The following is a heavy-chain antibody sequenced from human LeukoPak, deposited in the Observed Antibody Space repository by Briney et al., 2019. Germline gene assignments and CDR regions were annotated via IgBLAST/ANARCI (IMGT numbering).Heavy chain of an antibody. J-gene: IGHJ4*02. CDR3: ARDTMTFYYFDY. CDR2: IYYSGST. D-gene: IGHD5-24*01. CDR1: GGSISSSSYY. V-gene: IGHV4-39*07. Sequence: SETLSLTCTVSGGSISSSSYYWGWIRQPPGKGLEWIGSIYYSGSTYYNPSLKSRVTISVDTSKNQFSLKLSSVTAADTAVYYCARDTMTFYYFDYWGQGTLVTVSS.